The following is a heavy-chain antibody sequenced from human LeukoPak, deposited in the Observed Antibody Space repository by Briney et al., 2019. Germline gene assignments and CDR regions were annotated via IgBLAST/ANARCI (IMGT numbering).Heavy chain of an antibody. D-gene: IGHD3-9*01. CDR3: ARDNTQGVRYFDWLLAYFDY. CDR2: IIPILGIA. J-gene: IGHJ4*02. CDR1: GGTFSSYA. Sequence: SVKVSCKASGGTFSSYAISWVRQAPGQGLEWMGRIIPILGIANYAQKFQGRVTITADKSTSTAYMELSSLRSEDTAVYYCARDNTQGVRYFDWLLAYFDYWGQGTLVTVSS. V-gene: IGHV1-69*04.